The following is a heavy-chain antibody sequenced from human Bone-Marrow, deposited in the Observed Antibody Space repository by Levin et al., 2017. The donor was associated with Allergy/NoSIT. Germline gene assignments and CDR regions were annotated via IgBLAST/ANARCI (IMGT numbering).Heavy chain of an antibody. D-gene: IGHD3-16*02. CDR3: ARDLSALWGSYRHYYCYGMDV. J-gene: IGHJ6*02. Sequence: ASVKVSCKASGYTFTGYYMHWVRQAPGQGLEWMGWINPNSGGTNYAQKLQGRVTMTRDTSISTAYMELSRLRSDDTAVYYCARDLSALWGSYRHYYCYGMDVWGQGTTVTVSS. CDR2: INPNSGGT. V-gene: IGHV1-2*02. CDR1: GYTFTGYY.